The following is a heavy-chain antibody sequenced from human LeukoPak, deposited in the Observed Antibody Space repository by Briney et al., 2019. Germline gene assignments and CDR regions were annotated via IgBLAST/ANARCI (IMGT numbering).Heavy chain of an antibody. V-gene: IGHV3-23*01. J-gene: IGHJ4*02. CDR3: AKAGLITMIVLYYFDY. CDR1: GFTFSSYA. Sequence: GGSLRLSCAASGFTFSSYAMSWVRQAPGKGLEWVSAISGSGSSTYHADSVKGRLTISRDNSKNTLYLQMNSLRAEDTAVYYCAKAGLITMIVLYYFDYWGQGTLVTVSS. CDR2: ISGSGSST. D-gene: IGHD3-22*01.